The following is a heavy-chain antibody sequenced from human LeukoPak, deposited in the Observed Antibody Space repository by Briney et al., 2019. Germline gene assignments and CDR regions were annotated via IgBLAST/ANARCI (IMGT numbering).Heavy chain of an antibody. J-gene: IGHJ1*01. CDR2: IYYNGST. D-gene: IGHD3-22*01. CDR3: ARAFYDSSGYYYVQH. V-gene: IGHV4-39*07. Sequence: PSETLSLTCTVSGGSISSSSYYWGWVRQPPGKGLEWIGSIYYNGSTYYNPSLKSRVTISVDTSKNQFSLKLSSVTAADTAVYYCARAFYDSSGYYYVQHWGQGTLVTVSS. CDR1: GGSISSSSYY.